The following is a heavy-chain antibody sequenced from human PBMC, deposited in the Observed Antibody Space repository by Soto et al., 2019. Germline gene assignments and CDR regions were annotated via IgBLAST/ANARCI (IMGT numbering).Heavy chain of an antibody. CDR1: GGSISNYY. J-gene: IGHJ5*02. CDR3: ARVGGINWFDP. V-gene: IGHV4-59*06. D-gene: IGHD1-26*01. CDR2: IHYSGST. Sequence: PSETLSLTCTVSGGSISNYYWSWIRQPPGKGLEWIGYIHYSGSTYYNPSLKSRVTISVDTSKNQFSLKLSSVTAADTAVYYCARVGGINWFDPWGQGTLVTVSS.